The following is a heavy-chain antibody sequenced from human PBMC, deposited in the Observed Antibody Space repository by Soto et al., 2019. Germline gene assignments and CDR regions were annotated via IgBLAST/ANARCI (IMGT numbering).Heavy chain of an antibody. CDR3: AALLTSGWYPNWFDP. J-gene: IGHJ5*02. V-gene: IGHV1-58*01. CDR1: GFTFTNSA. Sequence: QMQLVQSGPEVKKPGTSVKVSCKASGFTFTNSAVQWVRQARGQRLEWIGWIVVGSGNTNYAQKFQERVTITRDMSTYTAHMELDSLRSANTAVYYCAALLTSGWYPNWFDPWGRGTLITVSS. CDR2: IVVGSGNT. D-gene: IGHD6-19*01.